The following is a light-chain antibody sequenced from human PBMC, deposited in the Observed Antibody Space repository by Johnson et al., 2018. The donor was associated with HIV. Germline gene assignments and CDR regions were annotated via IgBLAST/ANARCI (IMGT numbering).Light chain of an antibody. J-gene: IGLJ1*01. Sequence: QAVLTQPPSVSAAPGQKVTISCSGSSSNIGNNYVSWYQQVPGTAPKLLIYDNNRRPSGIPDRFSGSKSGASATLDITGLQTGDEADYYCGTWDNSLNVYVFGTGTKGTVL. CDR3: GTWDNSLNVYV. CDR2: DNN. CDR1: SSNIGNNY. V-gene: IGLV1-51*01.